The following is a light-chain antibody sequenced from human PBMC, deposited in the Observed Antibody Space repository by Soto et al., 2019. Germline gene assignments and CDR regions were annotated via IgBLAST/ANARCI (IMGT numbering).Light chain of an antibody. CDR3: GTWDSSLSAWV. Sequence: QSVLTQPPSVSAAPGQRVTISCSGSSSNIAINYISWYQQLPGTAPKLLIYDNNKRPSGIPDRFSGSKSGTSATLGITGLQTGDEADYYCGTWDSSLSAWVFGGGTQLTVL. CDR1: SSNIAINY. V-gene: IGLV1-51*01. J-gene: IGLJ3*02. CDR2: DNN.